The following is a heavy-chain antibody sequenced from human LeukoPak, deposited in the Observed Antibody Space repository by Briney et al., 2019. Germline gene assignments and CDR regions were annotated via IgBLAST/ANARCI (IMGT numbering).Heavy chain of an antibody. CDR2: IGPNGAST. Sequence: GGSLRLSCSTSGFTFSNHFMHWVRQAPGKGLEYASSIGPNGASTLYADSVKGRFTISRDNSKNALYLQLTSLRLEDTALYYCVKDLTGTWSFDYWGQGTLVTVSS. CDR3: VKDLTGTWSFDY. J-gene: IGHJ4*02. D-gene: IGHD3-9*01. V-gene: IGHV3-64D*06. CDR1: GFTFSNHF.